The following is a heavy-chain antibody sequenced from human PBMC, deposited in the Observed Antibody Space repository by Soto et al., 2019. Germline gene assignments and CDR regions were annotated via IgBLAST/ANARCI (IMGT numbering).Heavy chain of an antibody. D-gene: IGHD3-10*01. CDR3: AKVYGSDTFLNWFDP. CDR1: GFTFSSYA. V-gene: IGHV3-23*01. J-gene: IGHJ5*02. Sequence: VQLLASGGGLVQPGGSLRLSCAASGFTFSSYAMSWVRQAPGKGLEWVSAISGSGGSTYYADSVKGRFTISRDNSKNTLYLQINSLRAEDTAVYYCAKVYGSDTFLNWFDPWGQGTLVTVSS. CDR2: ISGSGGST.